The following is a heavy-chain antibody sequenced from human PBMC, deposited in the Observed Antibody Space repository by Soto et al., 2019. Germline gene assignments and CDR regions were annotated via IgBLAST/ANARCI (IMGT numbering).Heavy chain of an antibody. CDR2: ISGYNGNS. CDR1: GYTFTSYG. V-gene: IGHV1-18*01. CDR3: AREDIQDIVVVVVAPEGLGY. D-gene: IGHD2-15*01. Sequence: QVQLVQSGAEVKKPGASVKVSCKASGYTFTSYGISWVRQAPGQGLEWMGRISGYNGNSNYAQNLQGRVTMTTDTTTSTAYMELRSLRSDDTAVYYCAREDIQDIVVVVVAPEGLGYWGQGTLVTVSS. J-gene: IGHJ4*02.